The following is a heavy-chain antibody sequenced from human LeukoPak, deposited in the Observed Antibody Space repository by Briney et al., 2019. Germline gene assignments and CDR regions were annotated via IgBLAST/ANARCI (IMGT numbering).Heavy chain of an antibody. D-gene: IGHD1-26*01. CDR2: IWYDGSNK. V-gene: IGHV3-33*01. J-gene: IGHJ3*02. CDR3: ARAAYYSAAFDI. Sequence: GGSLRLSCAASGFTFSSYGMHWVRQAPGKGLEWVAVIWYDGSNKYYADSVKGRFTISRDNSKNTLYLQMNSLRAEDTAVYYCARAAYYSAAFDIWGQGTMVTVSS. CDR1: GFTFSSYG.